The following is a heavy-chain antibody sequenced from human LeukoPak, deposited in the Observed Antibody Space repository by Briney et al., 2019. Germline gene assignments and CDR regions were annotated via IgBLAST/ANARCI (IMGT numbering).Heavy chain of an antibody. CDR3: GRGGEGYGYYFDY. J-gene: IGHJ4*02. V-gene: IGHV3-21*01. Sequence: GGSLRLPCAASGFTFSSYSMNWVRQAPGKGLEWVSSISSSSSYIYYADSVKGRFTISRDNAKNSLYLQMNSLRAEDTAVYYCGRGGEGYGYYFDYWGQGTLVTVSS. D-gene: IGHD3-10*01. CDR2: ISSSSSYI. CDR1: GFTFSSYS.